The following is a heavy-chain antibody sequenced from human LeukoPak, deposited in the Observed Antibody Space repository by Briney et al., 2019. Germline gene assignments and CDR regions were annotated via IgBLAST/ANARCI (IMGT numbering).Heavy chain of an antibody. CDR2: IYYSGST. D-gene: IGHD2-21*02. Sequence: SETLSLTCTVSGGSISSSSYYWGWIRRPPGKGLEWIVSIYYSGSTYYNPSLKSRVTISVDTSKNQFSLKLSSVTAADTAVYYCARKVVTAMYYYYYYMDVWGKGTTVTVSS. V-gene: IGHV4-39*07. CDR3: ARKVVTAMYYYYYYMDV. J-gene: IGHJ6*03. CDR1: GGSISSSSYY.